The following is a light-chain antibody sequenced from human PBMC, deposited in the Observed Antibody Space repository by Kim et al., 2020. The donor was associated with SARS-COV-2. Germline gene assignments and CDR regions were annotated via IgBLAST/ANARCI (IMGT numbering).Light chain of an antibody. J-gene: IGKJ2*01. CDR3: QQSFDSPYT. V-gene: IGKV1D-8*02. CDR1: QNIARY. CDR2: AAY. Sequence: SASPGDKVTITCRLTQNIARYLAWFQQRPGKAPQLLIYAAYTLHTGAPSRFSGSGSGTDFTLTINPLQSEDSATYFCQQSFDSPYTFGHGPKLAI.